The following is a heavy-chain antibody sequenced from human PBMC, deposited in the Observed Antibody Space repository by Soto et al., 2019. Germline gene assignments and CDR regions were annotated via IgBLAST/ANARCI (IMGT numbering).Heavy chain of an antibody. Sequence: PSETLSLTCSVSGASISDGNYYWTGIRQSPARGLEWIGYVYYSASTYYNPSLQSRVTISADTSNNYYSLKLNSVTVADTAVYFCARGRFLDFWGQGILVTVSS. J-gene: IGHJ4*02. V-gene: IGHV4-30-4*01. CDR1: GASISDGNYY. D-gene: IGHD3-3*01. CDR2: VYYSAST. CDR3: ARGRFLDF.